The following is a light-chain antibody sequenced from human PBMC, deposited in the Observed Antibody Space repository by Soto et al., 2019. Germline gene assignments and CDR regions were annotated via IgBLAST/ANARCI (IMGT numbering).Light chain of an antibody. J-gene: IGLJ1*01. CDR2: EVN. CDR3: SSYTNTTTLYV. CDR1: SGDIGTYNY. V-gene: IGLV2-14*01. Sequence: QSALTQPASVSGSPGQSITISCAGTSGDIGTYNYVSWYQQHPGEAPKLLICEVNKRPSGVSNRFSGSKSGTTASLTISGLQAEDEADYYCSSYTNTTTLYVFGTGTKVTVL.